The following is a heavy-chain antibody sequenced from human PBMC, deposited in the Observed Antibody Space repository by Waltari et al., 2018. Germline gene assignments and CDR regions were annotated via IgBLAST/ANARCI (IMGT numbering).Heavy chain of an antibody. CDR1: GGSISSSSYY. Sequence: QLQLQESGPGLVKPSETLSLTCTVSGGSISSSSYYWGWIRQPPGKGLEWIGSIYYSGSTYYNPSLKSRVTISVDTSKNQFSLKLSSVTAADTAVYYCARPQNVLRYFDWLSWGQGTLVTVSS. J-gene: IGHJ5*02. CDR3: ARPQNVLRYFDWLS. V-gene: IGHV4-39*01. CDR2: IYYSGST. D-gene: IGHD3-9*01.